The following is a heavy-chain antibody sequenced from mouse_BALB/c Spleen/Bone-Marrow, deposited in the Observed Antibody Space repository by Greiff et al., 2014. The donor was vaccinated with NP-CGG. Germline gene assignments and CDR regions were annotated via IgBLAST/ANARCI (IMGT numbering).Heavy chain of an antibody. CDR2: IHPSDSAT. J-gene: IGHJ1*01. CDR1: DYSFTSYW. CDR3: ARGGYDGWYFDV. V-gene: IGHV1-74*01. D-gene: IGHD2-2*01. Sequence: VQLQQSGAELVRPGASVKLSCRASDYSFTSYWVNWVKQRPGQGLEWIGMIHPSDSATRLNQKFKDKATLTVDKSSSTAYMQLSSPTSEDSAVYYCARGGYDGWYFDVWGAGTTVTVSS.